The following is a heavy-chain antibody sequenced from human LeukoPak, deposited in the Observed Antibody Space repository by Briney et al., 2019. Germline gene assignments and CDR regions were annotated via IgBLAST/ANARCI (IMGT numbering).Heavy chain of an antibody. CDR1: GGSISSYY. CDR3: ARDLGDAFDI. J-gene: IGHJ3*02. Sequence: KPSETLSLTCTVSGGSISSYYWSWIRQPPGKGLEWIGYIYTSGSTNYNPSLKSRVTISVDTSKNQFSLKLSSVTAADTAVYYCARDLGDAFDIWGQGTMVTVSS. CDR2: IYTSGST. D-gene: IGHD7-27*01. V-gene: IGHV4-59*01.